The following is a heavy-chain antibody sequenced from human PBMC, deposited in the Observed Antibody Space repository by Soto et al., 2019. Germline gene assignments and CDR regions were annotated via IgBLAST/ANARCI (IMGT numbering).Heavy chain of an antibody. CDR3: GSVRPSGYVLS. CDR2: VYFSGNT. CDR1: GGSLSSYY. J-gene: IGHJ5*02. D-gene: IGHD6-25*01. Sequence: TLSLTCTVSGGSLSSYYWTWIRQSPGKGLEWIGYVYFSGNTNYNPSLKSRVTISIDTSKNQCSLRLASVTAADTAFYYCGSVRPSGYVLSWGQGTLVTVSS. V-gene: IGHV4-59*01.